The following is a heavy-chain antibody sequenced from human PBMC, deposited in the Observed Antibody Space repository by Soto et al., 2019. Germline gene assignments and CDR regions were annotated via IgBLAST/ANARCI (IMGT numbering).Heavy chain of an antibody. V-gene: IGHV4-31*03. D-gene: IGHD4-17*01. CDR3: ARVGGHYGDYVGWFDP. CDR2: IYYSGST. CDR1: GGSISSGGYY. J-gene: IGHJ5*02. Sequence: QVQLQESGPGLVKPSQTLSLTSTVSGGSISSGGYYWSWIRQHPGKGLEWIGYIYYSGSTYYNPSLKSRVTISVDTSKNQFSLKLSSVTAADTAVYYCARVGGHYGDYVGWFDPWGQGTLVTVSS.